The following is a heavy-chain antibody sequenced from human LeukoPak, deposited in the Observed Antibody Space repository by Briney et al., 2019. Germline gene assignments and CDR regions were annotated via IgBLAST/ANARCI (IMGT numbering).Heavy chain of an antibody. J-gene: IGHJ4*02. V-gene: IGHV4-34*01. Sequence: PSETLSPTCAVYGGSFSDYYWSWIRQPPGKGLEWIGEINHSGSTNYNPSLKSRVTISVDTSKNQFSLKLTSVTAADTAVYYCARATDTSMFTSFDYWGQGTLVTVSS. D-gene: IGHD5-18*01. CDR3: ARATDTSMFTSFDY. CDR2: INHSGST. CDR1: GGSFSDYY.